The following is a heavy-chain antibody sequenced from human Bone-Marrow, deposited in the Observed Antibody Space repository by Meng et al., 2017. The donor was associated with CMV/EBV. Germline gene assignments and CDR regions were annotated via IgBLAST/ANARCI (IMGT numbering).Heavy chain of an antibody. CDR2: ISRSGSTI. D-gene: IGHD3-10*01. CDR1: GFTFSDYY. CDR3: ARVVSGSDYTFDY. J-gene: IGHJ4*02. Sequence: GESLKISCAVSGFTFSDYYMSWIRQAPGKGLEWVSYISRSGSTIYYADSVKGRFTISRDNAKNSLYLQMNSLRAEDTAVYYCARVVSGSDYTFDYWGQGTLVTVSS. V-gene: IGHV3-11*01.